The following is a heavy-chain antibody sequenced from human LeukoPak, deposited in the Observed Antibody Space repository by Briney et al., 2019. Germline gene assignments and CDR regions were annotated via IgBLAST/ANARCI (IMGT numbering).Heavy chain of an antibody. CDR3: ARDRRRLRGSYYYYMDV. J-gene: IGHJ6*03. V-gene: IGHV3-23*01. CDR1: GITLCNYG. Sequence: GGSLRLSCSGSGITLCNYGMSWVRQAPGQGLEWWVGISSSGGRTNFGEYVKGRFNNSRDNTKNTLYLQMNSLRAEDTAVYYCARDRRRLRGSYYYYMDVWGKGTTVTVSS. CDR2: ISSSGGRT. D-gene: IGHD1-26*01.